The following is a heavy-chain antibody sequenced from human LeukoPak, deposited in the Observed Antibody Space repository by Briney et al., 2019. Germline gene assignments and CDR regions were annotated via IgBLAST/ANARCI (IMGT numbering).Heavy chain of an antibody. CDR1: GFTFSSYW. CDR3: VRSAFLTTEFYFDY. J-gene: IGHJ4*02. D-gene: IGHD4-11*01. Sequence: GGSLRLSCVSSGFTFSSYWMHWVRQAPGKGLVWVSRINTDRRTTTYTDSVKGRFTISRDNAKNTLYLQMNSLRAEDTAVYYCVRSAFLTTEFYFDYWGQGALVTVSS. CDR2: INTDRRTT. V-gene: IGHV3-74*01.